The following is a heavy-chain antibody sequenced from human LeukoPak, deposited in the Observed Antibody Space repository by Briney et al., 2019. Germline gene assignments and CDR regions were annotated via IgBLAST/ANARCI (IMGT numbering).Heavy chain of an antibody. V-gene: IGHV4-61*02. Sequence: PSETLSLTCTVSGGSINFDNYYWSWIRQPAGKGLEWIGRVYTSGSTTYNPSLKSRVTISIDTSKNQFSLEMTSVTAAESAVYYCARDSPVQRSDYFDYWGQGALVAVSS. D-gene: IGHD3-3*01. CDR1: GGSINFDNYY. CDR2: VYTSGST. J-gene: IGHJ4*02. CDR3: ARDSPVQRSDYFDY.